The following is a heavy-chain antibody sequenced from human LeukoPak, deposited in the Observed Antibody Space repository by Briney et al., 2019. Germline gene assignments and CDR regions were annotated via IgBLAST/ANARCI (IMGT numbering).Heavy chain of an antibody. J-gene: IGHJ4*02. CDR1: GGTLSSYA. CDR2: IIPIFGTA. D-gene: IGHD6-19*01. CDR3: ARLWLEDSSGRSELFDY. V-gene: IGHV1-69*13. Sequence: ASVKVSCKASGGTLSSYAISWVRQAPGQGLEWMGGIIPIFGTANYAQKLQGRVTITADESTSTAYMELSSLRSEDTAVYYCARLWLEDSSGRSELFDYWGQGTLVTVSS.